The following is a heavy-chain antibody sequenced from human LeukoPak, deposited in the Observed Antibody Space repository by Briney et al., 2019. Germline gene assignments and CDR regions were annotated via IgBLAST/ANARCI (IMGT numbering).Heavy chain of an antibody. J-gene: IGHJ4*02. CDR1: GGPITQTNY. Sequence: SETLSLTCDVSGGPITQTNYRTWVRQPPGKGLEWIGEVNLQGSTNYNPSLMGRVAISVDTSENHVSLQLTSVTAADTAVYYCAREGGPYRPLDYSGQGTLVTVS. CDR3: AREGGPYRPLDY. V-gene: IGHV4-4*02. CDR2: VNLQGST.